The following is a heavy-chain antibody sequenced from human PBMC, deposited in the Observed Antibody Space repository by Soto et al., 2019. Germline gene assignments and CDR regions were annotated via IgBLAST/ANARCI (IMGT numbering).Heavy chain of an antibody. CDR2: VYYSGST. CDR1: GGSISSYY. D-gene: IGHD3-22*01. Sequence: PSETLSLTCTVSGGSISSYYWSWIRQPPGKGLEWIGYVYYSGSTNYNPSLKSRVTISVDRSKNQFSLKLTSVTAADTAVYYCARHDSSGYFYSRYDYWDQGSLVTVS. J-gene: IGHJ4*02. CDR3: ARHDSSGYFYSRYDY. V-gene: IGHV4-59*08.